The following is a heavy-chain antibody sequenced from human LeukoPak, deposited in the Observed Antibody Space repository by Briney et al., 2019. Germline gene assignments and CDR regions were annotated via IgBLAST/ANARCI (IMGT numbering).Heavy chain of an antibody. V-gene: IGHV4-34*01. CDR2: INHSGST. CDR3: ASLGTYYFDY. D-gene: IGHD7-27*01. J-gene: IGHJ4*02. CDR1: GGSFSGYY. Sequence: PSQTLSLTCAVYGGSFSGYYWSWIRQPPGKGLEWIGGINHSGSTNYNPSLKSRVTISVDTSKNQFSLKLSSVTAADTAVYYCASLGTYYFDYWGQGTLVTVSS.